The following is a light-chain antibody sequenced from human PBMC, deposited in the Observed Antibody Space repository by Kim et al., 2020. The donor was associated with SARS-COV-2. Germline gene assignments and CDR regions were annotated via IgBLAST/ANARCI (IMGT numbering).Light chain of an antibody. V-gene: IGKV1-39*01. CDR2: SAS. Sequence: DIQMTQSPSSLSASVGGRVIITCRASQNIGRNVNWYQHKPGRAPNLLIYSASQLHSGVPSRFSGSGSGTDFTLSIRSLQPEDFATYYCQQTYRTPITFGRGKRLEIK. CDR1: QNIGRN. CDR3: QQTYRTPIT. J-gene: IGKJ5*01.